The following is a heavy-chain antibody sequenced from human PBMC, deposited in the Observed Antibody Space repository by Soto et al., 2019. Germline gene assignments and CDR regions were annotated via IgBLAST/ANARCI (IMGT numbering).Heavy chain of an antibody. J-gene: IGHJ4*02. CDR2: ISYDGSNK. D-gene: IGHD2-15*01. Sequence: AGGSLRLSCAASGFTFSNYGMHWVRQAPGKGLEWVAVISYDGSNKYYADSVKGRFTISRDNSKNTLYLQMNSLRAEDTAVYYCARTCSGGTCSFDYWGQGTLDTVSS. CDR3: ARTCSGGTCSFDY. V-gene: IGHV3-30*03. CDR1: GFTFSNYG.